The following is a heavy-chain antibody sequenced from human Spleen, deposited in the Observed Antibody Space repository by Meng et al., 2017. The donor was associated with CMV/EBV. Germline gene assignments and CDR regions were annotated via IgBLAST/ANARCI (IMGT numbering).Heavy chain of an antibody. Sequence: SETLSLTCTVSGGSVSSGSYYWNWIRQPPGKGLEWIGYSFYSGSTTYNPSLKSRVTISVDTSKNQFSLKLSSVTAADTAVYYCASSWYCGTISCPGGMDVWGQGTTVTVSS. CDR2: SFYSGST. J-gene: IGHJ6*02. CDR3: ASSWYCGTISCPGGMDV. V-gene: IGHV4-61*01. CDR1: GGSVSSGSYY. D-gene: IGHD2-2*01.